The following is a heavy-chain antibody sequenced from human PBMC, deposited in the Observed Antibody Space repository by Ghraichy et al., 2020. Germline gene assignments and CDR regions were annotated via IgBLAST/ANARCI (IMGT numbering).Heavy chain of an antibody. Sequence: LTCVASGFTFSNYWMHWVRQVPGKGLVWVSHVDNDGRSTTYADSVKGRFTISRDNAKNTLYLQMNSLRVEDTAVYYCIRDSWGVFNWGQGTLVTVSS. D-gene: IGHD3-16*01. CDR1: GFTFSNYW. CDR2: VDNDGRST. J-gene: IGHJ4*02. V-gene: IGHV3-74*01. CDR3: IRDSWGVFN.